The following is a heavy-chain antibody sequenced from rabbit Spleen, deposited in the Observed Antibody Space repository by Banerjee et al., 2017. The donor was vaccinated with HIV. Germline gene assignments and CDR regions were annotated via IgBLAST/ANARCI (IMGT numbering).Heavy chain of an antibody. CDR1: GSDISSYA. CDR2: IYPGFGIT. D-gene: IGHD2-1*01. CDR3: ARNYKGAWDF. V-gene: IGHV1S47*01. Sequence: QEQLTETGGGLIQPGGSLTLTCTASGSDISSYAISWVRQAPGKGLEWIGDIYPGFGITNYANSVKGRFTISSDNAQNTVDLQMNSLTAADTATYFCARNYKGAWDFWGQGTLVTVS. J-gene: IGHJ6*01.